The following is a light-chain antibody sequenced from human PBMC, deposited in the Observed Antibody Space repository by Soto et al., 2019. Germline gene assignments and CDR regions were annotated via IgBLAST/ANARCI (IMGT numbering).Light chain of an antibody. CDR1: QGSLNY. Sequence: DIQMTQSPSSLSASVGDTVTMSCRASQGSLNYVAWYQQKPGQAPSLLIYATSNCQSGVPSRFRGSATRTACTTTTNSLLPQDDGTYYCHRYNGAPTWTSGQGNKVQI. V-gene: IGKV1-27*01. CDR3: HRYNGAPTWT. J-gene: IGKJ1*01. CDR2: ATS.